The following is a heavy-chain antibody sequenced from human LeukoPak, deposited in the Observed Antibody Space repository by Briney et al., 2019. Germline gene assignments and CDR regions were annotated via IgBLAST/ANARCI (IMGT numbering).Heavy chain of an antibody. CDR3: ARSQLRYYYGSGRSKTPLAFDI. J-gene: IGHJ3*02. V-gene: IGHV4-59*01. D-gene: IGHD3-10*01. CDR1: GGSISSYY. Sequence: NASETLSFTCTVSGGSISSYYWSWMRQPPGKGQEGIGYIYYSGSTNYNPSLKSRVTISVDTSKNQFSLKLSSVTAADTAVYYCARSQLRYYYGSGRSKTPLAFDIWGQGTMVTVSS. CDR2: IYYSGST.